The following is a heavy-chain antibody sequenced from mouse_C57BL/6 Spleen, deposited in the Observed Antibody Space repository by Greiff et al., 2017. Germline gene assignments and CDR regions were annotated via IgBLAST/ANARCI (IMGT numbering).Heavy chain of an antibody. D-gene: IGHD2-1*01. CDR3: ARPHGNYPSYWYFDV. CDR1: GFTFSDYG. Sequence: EVNLVESGGGLVQPGGSLKLSCAASGFTFSDYGMHWVRQAPEKGLEWVAYISSGSSTIYYADTVKGRFTIPSDNAKNTLFLQMTSVRSEDTAMYYCARPHGNYPSYWYFDVWGTGTTVTVSS. V-gene: IGHV5-17*01. CDR2: ISSGSSTI. J-gene: IGHJ1*03.